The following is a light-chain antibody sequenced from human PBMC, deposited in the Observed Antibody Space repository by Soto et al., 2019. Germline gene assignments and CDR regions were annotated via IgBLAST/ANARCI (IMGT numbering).Light chain of an antibody. CDR3: QQGYSTPFT. CDR2: AAS. J-gene: IGKJ3*01. CDR1: QSIKNY. V-gene: IGKV1-39*01. Sequence: DIQMTQSPSSLSASVGDRVTITCRASQSIKNYLNWYQQKPGKAPKVMIYAASSLKSGVPSRFSGSGSGTDFTLTIISLQPEDFATYFCQQGYSTPFTFGPGTKVDIK.